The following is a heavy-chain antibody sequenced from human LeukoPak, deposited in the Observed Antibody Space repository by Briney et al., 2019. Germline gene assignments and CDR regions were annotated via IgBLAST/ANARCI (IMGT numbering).Heavy chain of an antibody. V-gene: IGHV3-53*01. Sequence: WGSPRLSRSASGFTVSSTYMSWVRQAPGEGLELVSVIYPGGETYQPDSVQGRLRHSPHNFKATLYLQMNSLRAEDRAVYYCAISPNPYYFDLWGRGTLVTVSS. CDR1: GFTVSSTY. J-gene: IGHJ4*02. CDR3: AISPNPYYFDL. CDR2: IYPGGET.